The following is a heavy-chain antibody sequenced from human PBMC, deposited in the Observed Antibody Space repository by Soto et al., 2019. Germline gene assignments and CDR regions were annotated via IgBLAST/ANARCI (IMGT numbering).Heavy chain of an antibody. Sequence: GGYLRLSCAASGFTFSSYAMSWVRQAPGKGLEWVSAISGSGSSSYYADSVKGRFTISRDNSKSTLYLQMNSLRAEDTAVYYCSKDVSYSPPDAFDIWGPGTMVTLSS. J-gene: IGHJ3*02. CDR1: GFTFSSYA. D-gene: IGHD2-15*01. CDR3: SKDVSYSPPDAFDI. V-gene: IGHV3-23*01. CDR2: ISGSGSSS.